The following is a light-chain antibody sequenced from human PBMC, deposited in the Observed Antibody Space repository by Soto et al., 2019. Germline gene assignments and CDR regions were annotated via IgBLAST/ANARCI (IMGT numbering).Light chain of an antibody. Sequence: DIQMTQSPSTLSASVGDRVTITCRASQSISTWLAWYQYKPGKAPKLLIYKASNLESGVPSRFSGSGSGTEFTLTISSLQPDDFATYYCQQYNRYWTFGQGTKVEIK. CDR1: QSISTW. V-gene: IGKV1-5*03. CDR2: KAS. J-gene: IGKJ1*01. CDR3: QQYNRYWT.